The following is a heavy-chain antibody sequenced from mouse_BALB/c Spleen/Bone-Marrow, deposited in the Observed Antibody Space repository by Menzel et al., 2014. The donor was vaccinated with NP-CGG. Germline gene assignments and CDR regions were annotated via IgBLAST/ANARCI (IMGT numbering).Heavy chain of an antibody. V-gene: IGHV3-8*02. J-gene: IGHJ3*01. CDR1: GDSITSGY. CDR3: ARGMAMGFAY. Sequence: VQLQQSGPSLVKPSQTLSLTCSVTGDSITSGYWNWIRKFPGNKLEYMGYISYSGSTYYNPSLKSRISITRDTSKNQYYLQLNSLTTEVTATYYCARGMAMGFAYWGQGILVTVSA. CDR2: ISYSGST. D-gene: IGHD1-1*02.